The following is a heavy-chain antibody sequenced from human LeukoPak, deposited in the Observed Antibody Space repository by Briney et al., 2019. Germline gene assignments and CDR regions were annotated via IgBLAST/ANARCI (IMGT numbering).Heavy chain of an antibody. CDR2: INHSGST. J-gene: IGHJ6*03. CDR3: ARGRLRGYSNANYYYYYMDV. CDR1: GGSFSGYY. Sequence: SETLSLTCAVYGGSFSGYYWSWIRQPPGKGLEWIGEINHSGSTNYNPSLKSRVTISVDTSQNQFSLKLSSVTAADTAVYYCARGRLRGYSNANYYYYYMDVWAKGTTVTVSS. V-gene: IGHV4-34*01. D-gene: IGHD5-18*01.